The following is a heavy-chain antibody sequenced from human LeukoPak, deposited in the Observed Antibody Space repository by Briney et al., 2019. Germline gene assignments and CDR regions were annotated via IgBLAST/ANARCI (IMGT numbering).Heavy chain of an antibody. CDR2: IYPGDSDT. CDR1: GYSFTSYW. Sequence: GESLKISCKGSGYSFTSYWIGWVRQMPGKGLEWMGIIYPGDSDTRYSPSFQGQVTISADKSINTAYLQWSSLKASDTAMYYCARASSSWHAGRNHFDYWGQGTLVTVSS. V-gene: IGHV5-51*01. J-gene: IGHJ4*02. CDR3: ARASSSWHAGRNHFDY. D-gene: IGHD6-13*01.